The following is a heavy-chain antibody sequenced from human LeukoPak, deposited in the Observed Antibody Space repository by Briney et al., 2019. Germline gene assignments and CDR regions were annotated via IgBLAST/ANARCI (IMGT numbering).Heavy chain of an antibody. CDR1: GDTFTSYA. D-gene: IGHD3-22*01. Sequence: ASVKVSCKASGDTFTSYAISWVRQAPGQGLEWMGWISAYIGTANYAQKLQGRVTMTTDTSTSTAYMELRSLRSDDTAVYYCARIAYYYDSSGYYSLYYYGMDVWGQGTTVTVSS. CDR2: ISAYIGTA. J-gene: IGHJ6*02. V-gene: IGHV1-18*01. CDR3: ARIAYYYDSSGYYSLYYYGMDV.